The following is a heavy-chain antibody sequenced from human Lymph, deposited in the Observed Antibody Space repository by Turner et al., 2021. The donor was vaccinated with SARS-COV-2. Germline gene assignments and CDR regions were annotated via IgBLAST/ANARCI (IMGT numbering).Heavy chain of an antibody. V-gene: IGHV3-30*04. CDR1: VFTFSSYA. D-gene: IGHD3-22*01. CDR3: ARDRDSSGWVDY. Sequence: QVQLVESGGGVVQPGRSLRLSCAASVFTFSSYAMHWVRQAPGKGLEWVACRSYDGSDKYYADSVKGRFTFSRDNSKNTLYLQMNSLRAEDTAVYYCARDRDSSGWVDYWGQGTLVTVSS. J-gene: IGHJ4*02. CDR2: RSYDGSDK.